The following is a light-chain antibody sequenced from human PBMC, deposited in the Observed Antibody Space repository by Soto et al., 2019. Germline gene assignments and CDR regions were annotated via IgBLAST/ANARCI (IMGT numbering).Light chain of an antibody. CDR3: QQYGTSPNP. Sequence: EIVLTQSPGTLSLSPGERATLSCRASQSVGSNYLAWYQQKPGQAPRLLIYGASFRATGIPDRFSGSGSGTDFTLTISRLEPEDFAVYYCQQYGTSPNPFGQGTKLEI. J-gene: IGKJ2*01. CDR1: QSVGSNY. CDR2: GAS. V-gene: IGKV3-20*01.